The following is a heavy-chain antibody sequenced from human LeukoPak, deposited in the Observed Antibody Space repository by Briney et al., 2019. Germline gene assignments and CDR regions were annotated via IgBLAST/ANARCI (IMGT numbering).Heavy chain of an antibody. J-gene: IGHJ4*02. CDR3: AKGSHSTGWFYFDY. V-gene: IGHV3-23*01. Sequence: GGSLRLSCAASGFSFNSYAMTWVRQAPGKGLEWVSVISGSGDKTYYADSVKGRFTISRDNSKNTLYLQMRSLRAEDTAKYYCAKGSHSTGWFYFDYWGQGTLVTVSS. CDR2: ISGSGDKT. D-gene: IGHD2/OR15-2a*01. CDR1: GFSFNSYA.